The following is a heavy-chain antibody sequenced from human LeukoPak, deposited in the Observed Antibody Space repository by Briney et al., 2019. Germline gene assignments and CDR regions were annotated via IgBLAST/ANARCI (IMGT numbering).Heavy chain of an antibody. J-gene: IGHJ3*02. V-gene: IGHV4-30-4*08. CDR2: IHYSGNA. D-gene: IGHD5-12*01. Sequence: PSQTLSLTCTVSGGSIISNNYFWSWIRQPPGKGLEWIAYIHYSGNAYYNPSLISRFAISIDTSKNQFSLTLSSVTAADTAMYYCAREVDIVRDSDAFDIWGQGTMVTVSS. CDR1: GGSIISNNYF. CDR3: AREVDIVRDSDAFDI.